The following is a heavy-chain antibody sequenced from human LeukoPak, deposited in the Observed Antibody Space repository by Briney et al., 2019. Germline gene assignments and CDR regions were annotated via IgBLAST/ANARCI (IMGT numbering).Heavy chain of an antibody. CDR2: IIPIFGTA. J-gene: IGHJ4*02. CDR1: RGTFSSYA. V-gene: IGHV1-69*19. CDR3: ARVGKGYCSGGSCYSFDY. Sequence: GSSVKVSCKASRGTFSSYAISWVREAPGEGLEWVGGIIPIFGTANYAQKFQGRVTITADESKSTAYMELSSKRSEDTAVYHCARVGKGYCSGGSCYSFDYWGQGTLVTVSS. D-gene: IGHD2-15*01.